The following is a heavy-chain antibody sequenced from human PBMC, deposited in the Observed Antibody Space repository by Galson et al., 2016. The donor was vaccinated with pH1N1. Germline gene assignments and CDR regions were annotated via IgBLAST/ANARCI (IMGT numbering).Heavy chain of an antibody. CDR2: IKQDGSEI. Sequence: SLRLSCAASGFSFSDYWISWVRQAPGKGLEWVANIKQDGSEIYYVVSVKGRCTISRDNAKNSVSLQMNSLRVEDTGVYYCVRAIGGAASYWGQGTLVTVSS. V-gene: IGHV3-7*01. J-gene: IGHJ4*02. D-gene: IGHD6-13*01. CDR3: VRAIGGAASY. CDR1: GFSFSDYW.